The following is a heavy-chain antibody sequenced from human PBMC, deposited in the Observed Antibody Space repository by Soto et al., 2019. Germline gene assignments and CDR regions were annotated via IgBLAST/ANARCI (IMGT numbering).Heavy chain of an antibody. CDR2: INHSGST. CDR1: GGSLRGYY. J-gene: IGHJ4*02. CDR3: ARLSFPWLRREAFFDY. Sequence: SEALSVTCPVHGGSLRGYYRSWIRHPPGKGLEWIGEINHSGSTNYNPSLKSRVTISVDTSKNQFSLKLSSVTAADTAVYYCARLSFPWLRREAFFDYWGQGTLVLVSS. V-gene: IGHV4-34*01. D-gene: IGHD5-12*01.